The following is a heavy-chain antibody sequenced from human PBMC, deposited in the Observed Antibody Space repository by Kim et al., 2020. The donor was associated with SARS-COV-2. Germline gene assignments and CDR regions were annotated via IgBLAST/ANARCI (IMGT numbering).Heavy chain of an antibody. Sequence: GGSLRLSCAGFGFTFSSYDMSWVRQAPGKGLEWVSAISGSGDSTYYADSVKGRFTISRDNSKNTVYLQMNSPRAEDTALYYCASYSSSWYDYNHYYGMDVWGQGTTVSVYS. CDR2: ISGSGDST. D-gene: IGHD6-13*01. CDR3: ASYSSSWYDYNHYYGMDV. J-gene: IGHJ6*02. CDR1: GFTFSSYD. V-gene: IGHV3-23*01.